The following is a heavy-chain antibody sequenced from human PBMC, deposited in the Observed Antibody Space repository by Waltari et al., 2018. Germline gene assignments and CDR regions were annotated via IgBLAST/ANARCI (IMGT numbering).Heavy chain of an antibody. D-gene: IGHD1-7*01. Sequence: EVQLVESGGGLVQHGGSLRLTCGILGLGFSDYWLTRVRQAPGGGLEWVGNIKTDEGETYYTDSLKGRFTISRDNGKNSLFLQMYSLKVEDTAVYYCAGDGDRNYDYWGQGTLVTVSS. J-gene: IGHJ4*02. CDR3: AGDGDRNYDY. CDR1: GLGFSDYW. V-gene: IGHV3-7*01. CDR2: IKTDEGET.